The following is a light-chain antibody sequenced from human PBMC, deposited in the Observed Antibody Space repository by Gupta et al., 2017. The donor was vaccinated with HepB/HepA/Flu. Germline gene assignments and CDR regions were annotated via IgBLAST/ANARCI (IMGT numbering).Light chain of an antibody. CDR1: ESVSSSC. V-gene: IGKV3-20*01. CDR2: GAS. CDR3: QQDGSSPWT. J-gene: IGKJ1*01. Sequence: DTVVTQSLGRLSLSPGESATLSCSDSESVSSSCLAWYQQKPGQAPRLLIYGASSRATGIPDRFSGSGSGTDFTLTISRLEPEDFAVYYCQQDGSSPWTFGQGTKVEIK.